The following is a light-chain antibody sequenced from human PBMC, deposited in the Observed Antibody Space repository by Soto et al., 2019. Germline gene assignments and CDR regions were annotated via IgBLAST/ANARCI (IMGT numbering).Light chain of an antibody. CDR2: DIN. Sequence: QSALTQPASVSGSPGQSITISCTGTSRDVGNYIFVSWYRQHPGKAPKLMIYDINSRPSGVSNRFSGSKSGNTASLTISGLQAEDEADYYCVSYTTSASYVFGTGTKLTVL. J-gene: IGLJ1*01. CDR1: SRDVGNYIF. V-gene: IGLV2-14*01. CDR3: VSYTTSASYV.